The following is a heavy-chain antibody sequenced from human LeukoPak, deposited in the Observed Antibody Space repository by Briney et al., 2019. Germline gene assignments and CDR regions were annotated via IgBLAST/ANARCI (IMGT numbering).Heavy chain of an antibody. V-gene: IGHV3-23*01. J-gene: IGHJ4*02. CDR1: GFTFSSYW. CDR2: ISGSGGST. Sequence: GGSLRLSCTASGFTFSSYWMSWVRQAPGKGLEWVSAISGSGGSTYYADSVKGRFTISRDNSKNTLYLQMNSLRAEDTAVYYCAKEGGYSYGYWDYWGQGTLVTVSS. CDR3: AKEGGYSYGYWDY. D-gene: IGHD5-18*01.